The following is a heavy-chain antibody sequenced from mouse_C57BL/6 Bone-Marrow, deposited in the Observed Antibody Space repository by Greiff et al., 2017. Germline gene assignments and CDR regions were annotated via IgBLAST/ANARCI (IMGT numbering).Heavy chain of an antibody. CDR3: ARGVSFAY. J-gene: IGHJ3*01. CDR2: ISNLAYSI. Sequence: EVKVVESGGGLVQPGGSLKLSCAASGFTFSDYGMAWVRQAPRKGPEWVAFISNLAYSIYYADTVTGRFTISRENAKNTLYLEMSSLRSEDTAMYYCARGVSFAYWGQGTLVTVSA. CDR1: GFTFSDYG. V-gene: IGHV5-15*01.